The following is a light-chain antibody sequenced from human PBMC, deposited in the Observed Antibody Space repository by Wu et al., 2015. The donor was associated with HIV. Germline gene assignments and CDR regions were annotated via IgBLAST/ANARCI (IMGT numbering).Light chain of an antibody. CDR2: GAS. CDR1: QSVRSN. Sequence: IMLTQSPATLSLSPGERVTLSCRASQSVRSNVAWYQQKPGQAPRLLIFGASTRAAGVPARFSGSGSGTDFTLTISNVQSEDLALYYCQQYDNWPPFTFGAGTKLNIK. J-gene: IGKJ3*01. V-gene: IGKV3-15*01. CDR3: QQYDNWPPFT.